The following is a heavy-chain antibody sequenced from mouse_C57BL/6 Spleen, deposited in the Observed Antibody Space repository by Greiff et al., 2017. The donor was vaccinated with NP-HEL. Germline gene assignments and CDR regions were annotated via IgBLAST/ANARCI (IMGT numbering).Heavy chain of an antibody. CDR3: VRDYYGNFAY. D-gene: IGHD2-1*01. J-gene: IGHJ3*01. Sequence: EVKVVESGGGLVQPKGSLKLSCAASGFSFNTYAMNWVRQAPGKGLEWVARIRSKSNNYATYYADSVKDRFTISRDDSESMLYLQMNNLKTEDTAMYYCVRDYYGNFAYWGQGTLVTVSA. CDR1: GFSFNTYA. CDR2: IRSKSNNYAT. V-gene: IGHV10-1*01.